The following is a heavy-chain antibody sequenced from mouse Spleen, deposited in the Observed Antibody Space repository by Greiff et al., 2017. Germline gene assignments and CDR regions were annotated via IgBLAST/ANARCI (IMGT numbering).Heavy chain of an antibody. CDR1: GFTFSDFY. CDR2: SRNKANDYTT. V-gene: IGHV7-1*01. CDR3: ARDAHYYYDGSYGYFDV. D-gene: IGHD1-1*01. J-gene: IGHJ1*01. Sequence: EVKVVESGGGLVQSGRSLRLSCATSGFTFSDFYMEWVRQAPGKGLEWIAASRNKANDYTTEYSASVKGRFIVSRDTSQSILYLQMNALRAEDTAIYYCARDAHYYYDGSYGYFDVWGAGTTVTVSS.